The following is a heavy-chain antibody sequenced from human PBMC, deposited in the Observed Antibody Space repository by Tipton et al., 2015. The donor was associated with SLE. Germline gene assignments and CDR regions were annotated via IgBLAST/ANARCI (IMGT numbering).Heavy chain of an antibody. V-gene: IGHV3-74*01. D-gene: IGHD3-3*01. CDR2: INSDGSIA. CDR3: ARDIGRVYDFWSGNYGMDV. J-gene: IGHJ6*02. Sequence: GSLRLSCEASGFTFSSYWMHWVRQVPGKGLVWVSRINSDGSIANYADSVKGRFTISRDNAKNTLYLQMNSLRAEDTAVYYCARDIGRVYDFWSGNYGMDVWGQGTTVTVSS. CDR1: GFTFSSYW.